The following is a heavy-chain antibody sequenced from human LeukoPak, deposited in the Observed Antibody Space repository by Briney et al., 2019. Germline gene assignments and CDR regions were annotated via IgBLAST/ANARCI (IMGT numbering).Heavy chain of an antibody. D-gene: IGHD3-10*01. Sequence: GGSLRLSCAASGFTFSSYAMSWVRQAPGKGLEWVSAISGSGGSTYYADSVKGRFTISRDNSKNTLYLQMNSLRAEDTAVYYCAGGPMVRGVMRTYFDYWGQGTLVTVSS. CDR2: ISGSGGST. J-gene: IGHJ4*02. V-gene: IGHV3-23*01. CDR1: GFTFSSYA. CDR3: AGGPMVRGVMRTYFDY.